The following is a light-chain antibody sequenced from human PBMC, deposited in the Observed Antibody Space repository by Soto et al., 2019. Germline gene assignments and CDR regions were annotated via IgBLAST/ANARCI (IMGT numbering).Light chain of an antibody. CDR2: SAS. J-gene: IGKJ2*01. Sequence: EIVLTQSPATLSVSPGKRATLSCRASQSISTELAWYQQKPGQHPRPLIYSASTRATGVPAGFTGSGSGSEFPLTISGLQSEDFAVYYCQQGHNWPLTFGQGTRLEI. V-gene: IGKV3-15*01. CDR1: QSISTE. CDR3: QQGHNWPLT.